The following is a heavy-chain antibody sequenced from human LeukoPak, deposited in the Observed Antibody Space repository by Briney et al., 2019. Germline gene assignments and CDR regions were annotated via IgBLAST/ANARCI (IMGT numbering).Heavy chain of an antibody. D-gene: IGHD5-18*01. CDR3: ARDHDTGNAFDI. V-gene: IGHV4-59*01. CDR2: IYYSGST. J-gene: IGHJ3*02. CDR1: GGSISSYY. Sequence: PSETLSLTCTVSGGSISSYYWSWIRQPPGKGLEWIGYIYYSGSTNYNPSLKSRVTISVDTSKNQFSLKLGSVTAADTAVYYCARDHDTGNAFDIWGQGTMVTVSS.